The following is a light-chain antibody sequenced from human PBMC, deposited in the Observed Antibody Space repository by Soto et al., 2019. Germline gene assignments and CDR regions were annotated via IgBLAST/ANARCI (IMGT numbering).Light chain of an antibody. CDR2: LGS. CDR3: MQALQTPWT. J-gene: IGKJ1*01. V-gene: IGKV2-28*01. CDR1: QSLQHSNGYNY. Sequence: DIVMTQSPLSLPVTPGEPASISCRSSQSLQHSNGYNYLDWYLQKPGQSPQLLIYLGSHRASGVPGRFSGSASGTYFTLRITRVEAEDGVVYYCMQALQTPWTFGPGTKVEIK.